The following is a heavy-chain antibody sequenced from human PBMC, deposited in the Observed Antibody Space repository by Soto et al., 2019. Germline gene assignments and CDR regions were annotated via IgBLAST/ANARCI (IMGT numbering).Heavy chain of an antibody. J-gene: IGHJ6*02. D-gene: IGHD2-15*01. Sequence: GGSMKISCKGSGYSFSKYWVGWVRQMAGKELGWRAIIYPDDSDTRYSPSFQGQVTISADKSISTAYLQWSSLKASDPAMYYCARMGFSGGGYLSYYYSGMDVWGQGTTVTVSS. CDR3: ARMGFSGGGYLSYYYSGMDV. CDR2: IYPDDSDT. CDR1: GYSFSKYW. V-gene: IGHV5-51*01.